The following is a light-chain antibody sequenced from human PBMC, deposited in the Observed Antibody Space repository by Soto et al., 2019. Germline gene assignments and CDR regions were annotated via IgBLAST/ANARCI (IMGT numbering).Light chain of an antibody. V-gene: IGKV3-20*01. CDR3: QHYGSPRT. CDR2: GAS. J-gene: IGKJ1*01. Sequence: DIVLTQSPGTLSLSPGERATLSCRASQSVSSSYLACYQQKPGEAHMLLICGASSRATVIADMYSGSGCVRYVNITISRLAPDDLAVYYSQHYGSPRTFGQGTKVEIK. CDR1: QSVSSSY.